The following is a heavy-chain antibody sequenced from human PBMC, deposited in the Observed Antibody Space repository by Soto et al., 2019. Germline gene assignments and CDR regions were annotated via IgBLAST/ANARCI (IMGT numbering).Heavy chain of an antibody. CDR2: IYYSGST. J-gene: IGHJ5*02. V-gene: IGHV4-39*01. CDR1: GGSVSSSSYN. CDR3: ARHFLYSSILFDP. Sequence: PSETLALTCTVSGGSVSSSSYNWGWVRQPPGKGLEWIGSIYYSGSTYYNPSLKSRVTISVDTSKNQFSLKLSSVTAADTAVYYCARHFLYSSILFDPWGQGTLVTVSS. D-gene: IGHD6-13*01.